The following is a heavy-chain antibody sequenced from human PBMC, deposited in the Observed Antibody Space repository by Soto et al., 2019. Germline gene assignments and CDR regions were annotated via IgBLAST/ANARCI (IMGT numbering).Heavy chain of an antibody. D-gene: IGHD3-22*01. J-gene: IGHJ6*02. CDR2: ISYDGSNK. CDR1: GLAFSRFG. V-gene: IGHV3-30*18. Sequence: QVQLVESGGGVVQPGRSLRLSCAASGLAFSRFGIHWVRQAPGKGLEWVAVISYDGSNKYYADSVKGRFTISRDNSNNTLYLQMNRLRAEDTAVDSCAKGLRCYYDSSGYLHGMDVWGQGNTVNVSS. CDR3: AKGLRCYYDSSGYLHGMDV.